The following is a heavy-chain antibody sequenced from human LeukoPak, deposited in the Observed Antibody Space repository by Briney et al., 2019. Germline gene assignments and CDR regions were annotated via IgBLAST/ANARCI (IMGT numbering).Heavy chain of an antibody. J-gene: IGHJ4*02. D-gene: IGHD3-22*01. V-gene: IGHV3-23*01. CDR1: GFTFSSYA. CDR2: ISGSGGST. CDR3: AKDLESQQTYYYDSSGYYLDY. Sequence: PGGSLRLSCAASGFTFSSYAMSWVRQAPGKGLEWVSAISGSGGSTYYADSVKGRFTISRDNSKNTLYLQMNSLRAEDTAVYYCAKDLESQQTYYYDSSGYYLDYWGQGTLVTVSS.